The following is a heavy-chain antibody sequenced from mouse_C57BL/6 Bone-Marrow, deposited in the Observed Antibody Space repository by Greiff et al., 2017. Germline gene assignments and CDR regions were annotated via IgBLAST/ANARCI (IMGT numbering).Heavy chain of an antibody. CDR3: ARCDYYGSSYAWLAY. V-gene: IGHV1-64*01. Sequence: VQLQQPGAELVKPGASVKLSCKASGYTFTSYWMHWVKQRPGQGLEWIGMIHPNSGSTNYNEKFKSKATLTVDKSSSTAYMHLSSLTSENSAVYYCARCDYYGSSYAWLAYWGQGTLVTVSA. CDR2: IHPNSGST. J-gene: IGHJ3*01. D-gene: IGHD1-1*01. CDR1: GYTFTSYW.